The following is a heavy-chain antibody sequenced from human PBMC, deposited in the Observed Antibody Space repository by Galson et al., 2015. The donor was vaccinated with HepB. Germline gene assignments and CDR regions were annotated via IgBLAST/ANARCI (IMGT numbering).Heavy chain of an antibody. J-gene: IGHJ4*02. Sequence: SLRLSCAASGFTFSSYGMHWVRQAPGKGLEWVAVIWYDGSNKYYADSVKGRFTISRDNSKNTLYLQMNSLRAEDTAVYYCARDGGELRFLEWNEGFDYWGQGTLVTVSS. CDR2: IWYDGSNK. CDR1: GFTFSSYG. V-gene: IGHV3-33*01. D-gene: IGHD3-3*01. CDR3: ARDGGELRFLEWNEGFDY.